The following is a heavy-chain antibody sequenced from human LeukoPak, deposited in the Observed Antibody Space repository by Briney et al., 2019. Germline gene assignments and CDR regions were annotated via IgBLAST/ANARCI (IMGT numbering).Heavy chain of an antibody. V-gene: IGHV3-21*01. Sequence: GGSLRLSCAASRFTFSSYTMNWVRQAPGKGPAWVSFITSSSSYIYYADSVKGRFTISRDNARNSLYLQVNSLRAEDTALYYCARDGDTVLTRGYYYYMDVWGKGTTVTVSS. CDR2: ITSSSSYI. D-gene: IGHD4-23*01. CDR1: RFTFSSYT. J-gene: IGHJ6*03. CDR3: ARDGDTVLTRGYYYYMDV.